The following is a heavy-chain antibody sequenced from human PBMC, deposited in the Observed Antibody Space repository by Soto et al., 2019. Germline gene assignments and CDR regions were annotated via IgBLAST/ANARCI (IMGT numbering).Heavy chain of an antibody. D-gene: IGHD2-15*01. CDR3: ASDPADGYSCSDY. V-gene: IGHV4-59*01. J-gene: IGHJ4*02. CDR1: GDSMSGYH. CDR2: FDNSGGT. Sequence: QVQLQESGPVLLKPSETLSLTCTGSGDSMSGYHWNWIRQTPGKGLRWIGYFDNSGGTTYDSSLKSRETISLDTSKRQSFLKLTSVTTADTAVYYCASDPADGYSCSDYWGQGILVNVSS.